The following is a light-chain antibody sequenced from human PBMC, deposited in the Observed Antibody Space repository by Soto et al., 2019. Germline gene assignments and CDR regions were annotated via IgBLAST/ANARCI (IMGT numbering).Light chain of an antibody. CDR1: SSDIGNYNS. V-gene: IGLV2-14*01. Sequence: QSALTQPASVSGFPGQSITIPCTGTSSDIGNYNSVSWYQQHPGKAPKLIIFEVTNRPSGVSDRFSGSKSGNTASLTISGLQADDEADYYCGSYTTYRPYVFGSGTKVTVL. CDR3: GSYTTYRPYV. J-gene: IGLJ1*01. CDR2: EVT.